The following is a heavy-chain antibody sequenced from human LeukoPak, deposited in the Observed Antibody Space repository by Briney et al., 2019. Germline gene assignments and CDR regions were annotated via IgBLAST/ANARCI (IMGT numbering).Heavy chain of an antibody. V-gene: IGHV1-69*13. Sequence: ASVKVSCKASGGTFSSYAISWVRQAPGQGLEWMGGIIPIFGTANYAQKFQGRVTITADESTSTAYMELSSLRSEDTAVYYCAREEIAAPGAFDIWGQGTMVTVSS. J-gene: IGHJ3*02. CDR1: GGTFSSYA. CDR3: AREEIAAPGAFDI. D-gene: IGHD6-13*01. CDR2: IIPIFGTA.